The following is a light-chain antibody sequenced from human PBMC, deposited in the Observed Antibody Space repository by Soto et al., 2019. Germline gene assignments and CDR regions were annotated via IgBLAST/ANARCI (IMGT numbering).Light chain of an antibody. J-gene: IGKJ4*01. CDR3: QQYENLPLT. Sequence: DIQMTQSPSSLSASVGDRATITCQASQDIINYLNWYQQKPGKAPKLLIYDASNLETGVPSRFSVSGSGTDFTLTISSLQPEDIATYFCQQYENLPLTFGGGTKVEI. V-gene: IGKV1-33*01. CDR1: QDIINY. CDR2: DAS.